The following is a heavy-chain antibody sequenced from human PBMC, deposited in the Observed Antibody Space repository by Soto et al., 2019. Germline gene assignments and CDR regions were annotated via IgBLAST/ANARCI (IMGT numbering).Heavy chain of an antibody. CDR2: ISYDGSNK. Sequence: GGSLRLSCAASGFTFSSYGMHWVRQAPGKGLEWVAVISYDGSNKYYADSVKGRFTISRDNSKNTLYLQMNSLRAEDTAVYYCAKDTDYDSSDGYFDYWGQGTLVTVSS. J-gene: IGHJ4*02. V-gene: IGHV3-30*18. CDR1: GFTFSSYG. CDR3: AKDTDYDSSDGYFDY. D-gene: IGHD3-9*01.